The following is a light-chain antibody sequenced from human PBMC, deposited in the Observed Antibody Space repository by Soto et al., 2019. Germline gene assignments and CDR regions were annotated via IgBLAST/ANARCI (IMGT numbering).Light chain of an antibody. CDR3: QQYSSSPLT. CDR1: QTVRSSH. CDR2: GAS. J-gene: IGKJ4*01. Sequence: EIVLTQSPGTLSLSPGERATLSCRASQTVRSSHLAWYQQKSGQAPRLVIHGASSRATGIPDRFSGSGSGTDFTLTISRLEPEDFAVYYCQQYSSSPLTFGGGTKVEIK. V-gene: IGKV3-20*01.